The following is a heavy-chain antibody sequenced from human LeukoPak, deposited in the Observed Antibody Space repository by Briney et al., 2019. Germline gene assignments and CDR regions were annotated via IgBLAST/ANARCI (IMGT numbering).Heavy chain of an antibody. CDR2: IYPGDSDT. Sequence: GESLKISCKGSGYSLTSYWIGWVRQMPGKGLEWMGIIYPGDSDTRCSPSFQGQVTISADKSISTAYLQWSSLKASDTAMYYCARHAPRYDFWSGSGFIDYWGQGTLVTVSS. CDR1: GYSLTSYW. CDR3: ARHAPRYDFWSGSGFIDY. J-gene: IGHJ4*02. D-gene: IGHD3-3*01. V-gene: IGHV5-51*01.